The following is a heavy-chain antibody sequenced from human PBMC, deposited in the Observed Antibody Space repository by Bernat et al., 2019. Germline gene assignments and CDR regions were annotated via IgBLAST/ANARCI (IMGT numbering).Heavy chain of an antibody. CDR2: IYSGGNT. Sequence: EVQLVESGGGLVQPGGSLRLSCAASGFTVSSNYMSWVRQAPGEGLEWVSVIYSGGNTYYADSVKGRFTISRDNSKNTLYLQMNSLRAEDTAVYYCARWGLYGSGRYYDYWGLGTLVTVSS. J-gene: IGHJ4*02. CDR3: ARWGLYGSGRYYDY. D-gene: IGHD3-10*01. CDR1: GFTVSSNY. V-gene: IGHV3-66*01.